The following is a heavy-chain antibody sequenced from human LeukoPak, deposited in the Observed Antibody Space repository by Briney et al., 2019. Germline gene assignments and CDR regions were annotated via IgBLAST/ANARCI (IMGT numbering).Heavy chain of an antibody. Sequence: GGSLRLSCAASGFTFSSYAMSWVRQAPGKGLEWVSAITGGDGSTYYADSVKGRFTISRDNSKNTLYLQMNSLRAEDTAVYYCARNTYLYYYYGMDVWGRGTTVTVSS. J-gene: IGHJ6*02. CDR2: ITGGDGST. CDR1: GFTFSSYA. V-gene: IGHV3-23*01. CDR3: ARNTYLYYYYGMDV.